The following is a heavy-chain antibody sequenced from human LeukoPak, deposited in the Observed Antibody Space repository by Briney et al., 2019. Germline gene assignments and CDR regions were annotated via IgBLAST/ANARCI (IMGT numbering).Heavy chain of an antibody. D-gene: IGHD3-22*01. V-gene: IGHV4-39*07. CDR2: IYYSGNT. CDR1: GGSISSSNYY. CDR3: ARDQGYDSSGYYYIGY. J-gene: IGHJ4*02. Sequence: SETLSLTCTVSGGSISSSNYYWGWIRQPPGKGLEWIASIYYSGNTYYNPSLKSRVTISVDTSKNQFSLKLSSVTAADTAVYYCARDQGYDSSGYYYIGYWGQGTLVTVSS.